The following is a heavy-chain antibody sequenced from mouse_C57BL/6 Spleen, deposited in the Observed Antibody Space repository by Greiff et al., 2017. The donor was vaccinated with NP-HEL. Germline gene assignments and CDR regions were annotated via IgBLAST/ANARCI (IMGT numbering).Heavy chain of an antibody. V-gene: IGHV5-6*02. Sequence: DVKLVESGGDLVKPGGSLKLSCAASGFTFSSYGMSWVRQTPDKRLEWVATISSGGSYTYYPDSVKGRFTISRDNAKNTLYLQMSSLKSEDTAMYYCARRGYDYDEGYAMDYWGQGTSVTVSS. D-gene: IGHD2-4*01. J-gene: IGHJ4*01. CDR3: ARRGYDYDEGYAMDY. CDR1: GFTFSSYG. CDR2: ISSGGSYT.